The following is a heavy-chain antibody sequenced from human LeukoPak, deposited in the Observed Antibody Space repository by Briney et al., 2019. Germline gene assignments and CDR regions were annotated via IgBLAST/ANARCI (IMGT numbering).Heavy chain of an antibody. CDR2: IYSGGST. CDR3: ARAVRYYGSGSYYNPPHDYYMDV. J-gene: IGHJ6*03. CDR1: GFTVSSNY. D-gene: IGHD3-10*01. V-gene: IGHV3-66*01. Sequence: GGSLRLSCAASGFTVSSNYMSWVRQAPGKGLEWVSVIYSGGSTYYADSVKGRFTISRDNSKNTLYLQMNSLRAEDTAVYYCARAVRYYGSGSYYNPPHDYYMDVWGKGTTVTISS.